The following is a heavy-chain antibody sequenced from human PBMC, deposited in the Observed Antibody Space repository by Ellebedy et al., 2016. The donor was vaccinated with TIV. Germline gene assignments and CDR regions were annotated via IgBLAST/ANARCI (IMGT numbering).Heavy chain of an antibody. D-gene: IGHD3-16*01. CDR1: GGPIDISPHY. CDR3: ARHGTGGPTAYYYYSGLDV. Sequence: MPSETLSFTCNVSGGPIDISPHYWAWTRQPPGKGLAWIGSIYYSGTTYYNPSLTSRVTISADTPKNQFSLRLKSVTAADTATYFCARHGTGGPTAYYYYSGLDVWGLGTTVTVSS. J-gene: IGHJ6*02. CDR2: IYYSGTT. V-gene: IGHV4-39*01.